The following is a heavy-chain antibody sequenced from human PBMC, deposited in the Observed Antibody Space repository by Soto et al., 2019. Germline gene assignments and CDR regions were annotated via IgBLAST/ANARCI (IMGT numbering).Heavy chain of an antibody. CDR2: IWYDGSNK. V-gene: IGHV3-33*01. CDR3: ARPYCSSTSCYAYFQH. D-gene: IGHD2-2*01. J-gene: IGHJ1*01. CDR1: GFTFSSYG. Sequence: GGSLRLSCAASGFTFSSYGMHWVRQAPGKGLEWVAVIWYDGSNKYYADSVKGRFTISRDNSKNTLYLQMNSLRAEDTAVYYCARPYCSSTSCYAYFQHWGQGTLVTVSS.